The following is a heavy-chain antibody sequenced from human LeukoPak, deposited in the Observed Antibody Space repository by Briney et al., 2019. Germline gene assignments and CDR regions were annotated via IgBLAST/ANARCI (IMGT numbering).Heavy chain of an antibody. Sequence: SETLSLTCTVSGGSISSYYWNWIRQPPGKGLEWIGYIYYSGSINYNPSLKGRVTVSVDTSKNRFSLKLSSVTAADTAVYYCARARPYYDILTGLTKERPYYYYMDVWGKGTTVTISS. CDR1: GGSISSYY. CDR2: IYYSGSI. D-gene: IGHD3-9*01. V-gene: IGHV4-59*01. CDR3: ARARPYYDILTGLTKERPYYYYMDV. J-gene: IGHJ6*03.